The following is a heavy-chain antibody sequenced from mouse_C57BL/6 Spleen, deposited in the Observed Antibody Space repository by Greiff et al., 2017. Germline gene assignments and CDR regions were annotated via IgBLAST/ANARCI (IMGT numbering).Heavy chain of an antibody. CDR1: GYTFTDYE. CDR3: TRGYSNYGY. Sequence: QVQLKQSGAELVRPGASVTLSCKASGYTFTDYEMHWVKQTPVHGLEWIGAIDPETGGTAYNQKFKGKAILTADKSSSTAYMELRSLTSEDSAVYYCTRGYSNYGYWGQGTTLTVSS. D-gene: IGHD2-5*01. J-gene: IGHJ2*01. V-gene: IGHV1-15*01. CDR2: IDPETGGT.